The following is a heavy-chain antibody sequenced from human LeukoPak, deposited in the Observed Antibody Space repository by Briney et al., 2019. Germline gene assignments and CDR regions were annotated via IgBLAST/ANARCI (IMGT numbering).Heavy chain of an antibody. J-gene: IGHJ4*02. Sequence: SETLYLTCTVSGGSISSYYWSWIRQPPGKGLEWIGYIYYSGSTNYNPSLKSRVTISVDTSKNQFSLKLSSVTAADTAGYYCARYVVVTAYFDYWGQETLVTVSS. V-gene: IGHV4-59*01. CDR3: ARYVVVTAYFDY. CDR1: GGSISSYY. CDR2: IYYSGST. D-gene: IGHD2-21*02.